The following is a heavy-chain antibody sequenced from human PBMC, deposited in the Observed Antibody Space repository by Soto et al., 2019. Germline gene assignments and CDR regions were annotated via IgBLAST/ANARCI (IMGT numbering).Heavy chain of an antibody. Sequence: GGSLRLSCAASGFTFSSYGMHWVRQAPGKGLEWVAVIWYDGSNKYYADSVKGRFTISRDNSKNTLYLQMNSLRAEDTAVYYCARDRDASITMVRGAPNGPNPFDPWGQGTLVTVSS. CDR2: IWYDGSNK. D-gene: IGHD3-10*01. CDR1: GFTFSSYG. J-gene: IGHJ5*02. V-gene: IGHV3-33*01. CDR3: ARDRDASITMVRGAPNGPNPFDP.